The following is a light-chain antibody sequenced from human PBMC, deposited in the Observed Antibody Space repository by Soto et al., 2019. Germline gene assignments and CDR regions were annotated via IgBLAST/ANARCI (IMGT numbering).Light chain of an antibody. Sequence: QSALTQFASVSGSPGQSITISCTGTNTDVGGHNYVSWYQQYPGKAPKLMIYDVNNRPSGVSSRFSGSKSGNTASLTISGLQAEDEANYYCTSYTSTYTLVFGGGTKLTVL. J-gene: IGLJ3*02. CDR2: DVN. V-gene: IGLV2-14*01. CDR1: NTDVGGHNY. CDR3: TSYTSTYTLV.